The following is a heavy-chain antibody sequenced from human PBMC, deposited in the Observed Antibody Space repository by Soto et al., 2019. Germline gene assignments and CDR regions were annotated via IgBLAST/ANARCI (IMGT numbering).Heavy chain of an antibody. Sequence: EVQLLESGGGLVQPGGSLRLSCAASGFTFSSYAMSWVRQAPGKGLEWVSGISGSGGSTYYADSVNGRFTISRDISKNTLYLQINSLRAEDTAVYYCAKEGYSNYASADYWGHGTLVTVSS. CDR2: ISGSGGST. CDR3: AKEGYSNYASADY. CDR1: GFTFSSYA. D-gene: IGHD4-4*01. V-gene: IGHV3-23*01. J-gene: IGHJ4*01.